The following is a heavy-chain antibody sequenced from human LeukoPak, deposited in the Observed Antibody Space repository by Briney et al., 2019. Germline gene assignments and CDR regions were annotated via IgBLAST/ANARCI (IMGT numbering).Heavy chain of an antibody. V-gene: IGHV3-21*01. J-gene: IGHJ5*02. CDR3: AREPPSTVLNWFDP. CDR2: ISGSSTYI. Sequence: NSGGSLRLSCATSGFTFMSYTMNWIRQAPGKGLEWVSSISGSSTYIYYADSVKGRFTISRDYAKNSVHLQMNSLRAEDTAVYYYAREPPSTVLNWFDPWGQGTLVTVSS. D-gene: IGHD4-17*01. CDR1: GFTFMSYT.